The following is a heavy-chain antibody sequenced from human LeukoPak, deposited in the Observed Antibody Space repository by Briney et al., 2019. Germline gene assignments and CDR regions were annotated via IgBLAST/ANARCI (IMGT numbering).Heavy chain of an antibody. CDR3: ARHQSGGTFPLEY. CDR2: INHSGST. V-gene: IGHV4-34*01. J-gene: IGHJ4*02. Sequence: PSETLSLTCAVYGGSFSGYYWSWIRQPPGKGLEWIGEINHSGSTNYNPSLKSRVTISVDASKNQFSLKLSSVTAADTAVYYCARHQSGGTFPLEYWGQGVLITVS. CDR1: GGSFSGYY. D-gene: IGHD2-15*01.